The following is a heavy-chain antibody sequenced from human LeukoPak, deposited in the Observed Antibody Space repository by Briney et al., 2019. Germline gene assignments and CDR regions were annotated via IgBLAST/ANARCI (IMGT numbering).Heavy chain of an antibody. D-gene: IGHD6-13*01. V-gene: IGHV3-21*01. CDR3: ARAPRHGYSSSRYPPPYYFDY. CDR1: GFTFSSYS. CDR2: ISSSSSYI. J-gene: IGHJ4*02. Sequence: GGSLRLSCAASGFTFSSYSMNWVRQAPGQGLEWVSSISSSSSYIYYADSVTGRFTISRDNAKNSLYLQMNSLRAEDTAVYYCARAPRHGYSSSRYPPPYYFDYWGQGTLVTVSS.